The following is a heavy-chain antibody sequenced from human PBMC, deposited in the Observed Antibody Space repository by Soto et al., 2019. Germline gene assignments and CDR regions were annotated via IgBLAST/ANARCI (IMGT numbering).Heavy chain of an antibody. CDR1: GFSLTTRGVA. V-gene: IGHV2-5*02. J-gene: IGHJ4*02. CDR3: AHRSRGYAYYFDQ. Sequence: QITLKESGPALVRPTQTLTLTCSFSGFSLTTRGVAVGWIRQPPGKALAWLALIFWDDDKWYSPSLRSRHTITEDTSKNLVVVKMTNMDSVDTATYYCAHRSRGYAYYFDQWGQGTLVTVSS. D-gene: IGHD5-12*01. CDR2: IFWDDDK.